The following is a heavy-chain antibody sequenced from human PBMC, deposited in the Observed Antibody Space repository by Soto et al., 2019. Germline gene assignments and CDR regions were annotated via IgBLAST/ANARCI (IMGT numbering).Heavy chain of an antibody. CDR1: GFTFSSYG. Sequence: QVQLVESGGGVVQPGRSLRLSCAASGFTFSSYGMHWVRQAPGKGLEWVAVISYDGSNKYYADSVKGRFTISRVNSKNTLYLQMNSLRAEDTAVYYCAKEGGYYGSGSYSVGENYYGMDVWGQGTTVTVSS. D-gene: IGHD3-10*01. V-gene: IGHV3-30*18. CDR3: AKEGGYYGSGSYSVGENYYGMDV. J-gene: IGHJ6*02. CDR2: ISYDGSNK.